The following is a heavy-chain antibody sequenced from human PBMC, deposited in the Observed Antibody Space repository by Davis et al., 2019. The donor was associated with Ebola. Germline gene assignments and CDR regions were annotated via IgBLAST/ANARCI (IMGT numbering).Heavy chain of an antibody. CDR1: GYSFTSYW. Sequence: KVSCKGSGYSFTSYWIGWVRQMPGEGLEWMGIIFPGDSDIRYSPSFQGQVTISADKSINSAYLQWNSLRASDTAIYYCARPSSGYEASFDYWGQGTLVTVSS. V-gene: IGHV5-51*01. D-gene: IGHD3-22*01. CDR3: ARPSSGYEASFDY. CDR2: IFPGDSDI. J-gene: IGHJ4*02.